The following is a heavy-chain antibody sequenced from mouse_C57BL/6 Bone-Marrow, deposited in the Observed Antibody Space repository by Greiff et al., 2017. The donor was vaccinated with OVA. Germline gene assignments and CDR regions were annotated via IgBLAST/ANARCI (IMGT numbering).Heavy chain of an antibody. CDR3: AKQPYYEGFAY. CDR2: IWGDGST. D-gene: IGHD1-1*01. V-gene: IGHV2-3*01. Sequence: VKLMESGPGLVAPSQCLSITCTVSGFSLTSYGVSWVRQPPGKGLEWLGVIWGDGSTNYHSALISRLSISNDNSKSQVFLKLNSLQTDDTDTYYCAKQPYYEGFAYWGQGTLVTVSA. J-gene: IGHJ3*01. CDR1: GFSLTSYG.